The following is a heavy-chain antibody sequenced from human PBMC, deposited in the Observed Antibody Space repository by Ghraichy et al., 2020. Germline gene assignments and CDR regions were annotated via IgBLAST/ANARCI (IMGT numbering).Heavy chain of an antibody. Sequence: SETLSLTCAVSGASINSRGFYWGWIRQPPGKGLEWITSIYYSGPSYDNPSLKSRLTFSLDTSKNHFSLQLPSVTAADTDVYFCAGARIVEVFGARNHNWFDRWGQGTLVSVSS. CDR2: IYYSGPS. D-gene: IGHD2-15*01. CDR1: GASINSRGFY. V-gene: IGHV4-39*02. J-gene: IGHJ5*02. CDR3: AGARIVEVFGARNHNWFDR.